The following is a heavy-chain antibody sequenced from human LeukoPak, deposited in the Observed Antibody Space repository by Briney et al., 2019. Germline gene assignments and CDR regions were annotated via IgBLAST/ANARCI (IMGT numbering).Heavy chain of an antibody. CDR1: GFTFSSYG. CDR2: IRYDVSTK. J-gene: IGHJ4*02. V-gene: IGHV3-30*02. CDR3: AKCSDYTNPLDY. Sequence: GGSLRLSCAASGFTFSSYGMRWVRQAPGKGLEWVAYIRYDVSTKYYAQTVKGRVTISRDKSTNTLYLQMNSLRSEDTAVYYCAKCSDYTNPLDYWRQGTLVTVSS. D-gene: IGHD4-11*01.